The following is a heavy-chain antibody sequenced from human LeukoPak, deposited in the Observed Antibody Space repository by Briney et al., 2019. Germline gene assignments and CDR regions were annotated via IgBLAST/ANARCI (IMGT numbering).Heavy chain of an antibody. CDR2: IKQDGSEK. V-gene: IGHV3-7*01. J-gene: IGHJ4*02. Sequence: GGSLRLSCAGSVFTFSSYWMRWVRQAPGKGLEWVANIKQDGSEKYYVDSVKGRFTISRDNAKNSLYLQINSLRAEDRAVYYCARDLIVVVVAARALDYWGQGTLVTVSS. CDR3: ARDLIVVVVAARALDY. D-gene: IGHD2-15*01. CDR1: VFTFSSYW.